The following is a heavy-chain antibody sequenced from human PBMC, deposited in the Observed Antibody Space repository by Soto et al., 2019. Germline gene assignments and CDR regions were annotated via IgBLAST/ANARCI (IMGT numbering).Heavy chain of an antibody. CDR3: ARIYSGWYDY. D-gene: IGHD6-19*01. Sequence: GESLKISCAASGFTFSSYDMHWVRQATGKGLEWVSAIGTAGDTYYPGSVKGRFTISRENAKNSLYLQMNSLRAGDTAVYYCARIYSGWYDYWGQGTLVTVSS. CDR1: GFTFSSYD. J-gene: IGHJ4*02. V-gene: IGHV3-13*01. CDR2: IGTAGDT.